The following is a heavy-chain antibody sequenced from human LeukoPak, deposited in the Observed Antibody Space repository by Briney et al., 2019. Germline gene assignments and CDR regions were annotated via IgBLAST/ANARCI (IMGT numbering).Heavy chain of an antibody. D-gene: IGHD2-21*02. J-gene: IGHJ3*02. CDR2: LYYSGST. Sequence: SETLSLTCTVSGGSISSSSYYWGWIRQPPGKGLEWIGSLYYSGSTYYNPSLKSRVTISVDTPKNQFSLKLSSVTAADTAVYYCARYLRNCGGDCPTHDAFDIWGQGTMVTVSS. CDR1: GGSISSSSYY. CDR3: ARYLRNCGGDCPTHDAFDI. V-gene: IGHV4-39*01.